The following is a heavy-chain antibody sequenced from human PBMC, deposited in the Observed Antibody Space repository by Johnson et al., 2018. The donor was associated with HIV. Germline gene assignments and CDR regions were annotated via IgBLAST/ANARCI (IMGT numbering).Heavy chain of an antibody. CDR2: ISYDGSNK. J-gene: IGHJ3*02. CDR3: AGDQGGSYYAAFDI. V-gene: IGHV3-30*03. D-gene: IGHD1-26*01. CDR1: GFTFSSYG. Sequence: QMLLVESGGGVVQPGRSLRLSCAASGFTFSSYGMHWVRQAPGKGLEWVAVISYDGSNKYYADSVKGRFTISRDNSKNTLYLQMNSLRAEDTAVYYCAGDQGGSYYAAFDIWGQGTMVTVSS.